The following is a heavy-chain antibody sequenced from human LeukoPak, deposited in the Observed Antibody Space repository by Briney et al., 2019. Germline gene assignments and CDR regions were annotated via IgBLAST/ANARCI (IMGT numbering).Heavy chain of an antibody. CDR1: GFTFTSYA. V-gene: IGHV3-23*01. CDR3: AKVREWLVPFDF. D-gene: IGHD5-12*01. CDR2: VSNSGDST. Sequence: QSGGSLRLSCAASGFTFTSYALSWVRQAPGKGLEWVSSVSNSGDSTDYADSVKGRFTISRDNSKNTVYLQMNSLRAEDTAVYFCAKVREWLVPFDFWGQGTLVTVSS. J-gene: IGHJ4*02.